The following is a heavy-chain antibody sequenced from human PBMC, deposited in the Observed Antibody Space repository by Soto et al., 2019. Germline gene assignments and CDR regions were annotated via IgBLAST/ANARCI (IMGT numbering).Heavy chain of an antibody. V-gene: IGHV3-23*01. CDR3: ARVSDPEWELLLGAFDI. J-gene: IGHJ3*02. CDR2: ISGGGTGT. CDR1: GFTFTNYA. D-gene: IGHD1-26*01. Sequence: PGGSLRLSCAASGFTFTNYALHWVRQAPGKGLEWVSSISGGGTGTYSADAVKGRFTISSDKSRNTVYLQMSSLRAEDTAVYYCARVSDPEWELLLGAFDIWGQGTMVTVSS.